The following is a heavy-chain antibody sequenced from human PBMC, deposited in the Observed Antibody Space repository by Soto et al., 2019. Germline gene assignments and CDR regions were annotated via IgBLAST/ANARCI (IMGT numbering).Heavy chain of an antibody. CDR2: IHPSDFDT. CDR3: ARRGVPSVEQQLVHPKPQYYFDY. CDR1: GYSFTSYC. V-gene: IGHV5-51*01. D-gene: IGHD6-13*01. J-gene: IGHJ4*02. Sequence: GESLKISCKGSGYSFTSYCIGWVRQMPGKGLEWMGIIHPSDFDTRYSPSFQGQVTISADKSISTAYLQWSSLRASDTAMYYCARRGVPSVEQQLVHPKPQYYFDYWGQGTLVTVSS.